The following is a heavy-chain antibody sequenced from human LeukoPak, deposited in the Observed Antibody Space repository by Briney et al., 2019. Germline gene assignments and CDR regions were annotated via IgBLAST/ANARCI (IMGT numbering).Heavy chain of an antibody. CDR1: GFTFSSYG. CDR3: ARVELYASGWYGSIDY. Sequence: PGGSLRLSCAASGFTFSSYGMHWVRQAPGKGLEWVAVISYDGTNKYYADSVKGRFTISRDNSKNTLYLHMDSLRTEDTAVYYCARVELYASGWYGSIDYWGRGTLVAVSS. D-gene: IGHD6-19*01. J-gene: IGHJ4*02. V-gene: IGHV3-30*03. CDR2: ISYDGTNK.